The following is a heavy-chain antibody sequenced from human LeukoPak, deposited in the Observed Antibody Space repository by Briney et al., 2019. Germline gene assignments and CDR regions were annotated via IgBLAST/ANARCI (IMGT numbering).Heavy chain of an antibody. CDR2: TYYRSKWYN. CDR1: GDSVSSNSAA. J-gene: IGHJ4*02. CDR3: ARDLYYYDSSGYPHDY. Sequence: PSQTLSLICAISGDSVSSNSAAWNWIRQSPSRGLEWLGRTYYRSKWYNDYAVSVKSRITINPDTSKNQFSLQLNSVTPEDTAVYYCARDLYYYDSSGYPHDYWGQGTLVTVSS. D-gene: IGHD3-22*01. V-gene: IGHV6-1*01.